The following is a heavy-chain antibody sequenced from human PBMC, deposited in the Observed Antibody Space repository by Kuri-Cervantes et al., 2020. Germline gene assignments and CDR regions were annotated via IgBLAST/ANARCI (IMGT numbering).Heavy chain of an antibody. J-gene: IGHJ5*02. Sequence: SETLSLTCTVSGGSIMRDYWTWIRQPAGKGLEWIGRIFASVTTSATTNYSPSLSSRVTISVDKSKNQFSLRLNSVTAADTAVYYCAREKGDYVGWFDPWGQGTLVTVSS. CDR3: AREKGDYVGWFDP. V-gene: IGHV4-4*07. CDR2: IFASVTTSATT. D-gene: IGHD4-23*01. CDR1: GGSIMRDY.